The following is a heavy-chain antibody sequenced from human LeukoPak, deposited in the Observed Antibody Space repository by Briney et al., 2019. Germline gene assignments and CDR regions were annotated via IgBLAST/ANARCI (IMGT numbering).Heavy chain of an antibody. CDR2: IYYSGST. V-gene: IGHV4-59*01. CDR1: GGSFSGYY. Sequence: SETLSLTCAVYGGSFSGYYWSWIRQPPGKGLEWIGYIYYSGSTNYNPSLKSRVTISVDTSKNQFSLKLSSVTAADTAVYYCARGYGDSYMDYYYGMDVWGQGTTVTVSS. D-gene: IGHD4-17*01. J-gene: IGHJ6*02. CDR3: ARGYGDSYMDYYYGMDV.